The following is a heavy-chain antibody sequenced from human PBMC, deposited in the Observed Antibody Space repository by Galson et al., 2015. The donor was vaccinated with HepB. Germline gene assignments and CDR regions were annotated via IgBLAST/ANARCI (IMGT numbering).Heavy chain of an antibody. V-gene: IGHV3-7*03. J-gene: IGHJ6*02. Sequence: SLRLSCAVSGFTFSGSWMTWVRRPPGKGLEWVADIKEDGREKYYVDSVKGRFTISRDNAKNSLYLQMDSLRAEDTAVYYCARGRGMDVWGQGTTVTVSS. CDR1: GFTFSGSW. CDR3: ARGRGMDV. CDR2: IKEDGREK.